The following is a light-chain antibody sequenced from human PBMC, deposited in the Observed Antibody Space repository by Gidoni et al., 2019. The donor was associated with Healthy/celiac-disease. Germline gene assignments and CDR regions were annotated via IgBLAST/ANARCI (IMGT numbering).Light chain of an antibody. CDR2: AAS. V-gene: IGKV1-39*01. J-gene: IGKJ3*01. CDR1: QSISSY. Sequence: DIQMTQSPSSLYASVGDRVTITFRASQSISSYLNWYQQKPGKAPKLLIYAASSLQSGVQSRFSGSGSGTDFTLTISILHPEDFATYYCPHSYSTPLAFVPGTKVDIQ. CDR3: PHSYSTPLA.